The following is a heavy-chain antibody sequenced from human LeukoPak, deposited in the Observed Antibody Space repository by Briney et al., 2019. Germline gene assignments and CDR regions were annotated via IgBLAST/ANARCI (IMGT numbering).Heavy chain of an antibody. J-gene: IGHJ3*02. CDR3: AKYSNLDAFDI. Sequence: NPGGSLRLSCAASGFTFSDYYMSWIRQAPGKGLEWVSYISSSGSTIYYADSVKGRFTISRDNAKNSLYLQMNSLRAEDMALYYCAKYSNLDAFDIWGQGTMVTVSS. CDR1: GFTFSDYY. D-gene: IGHD4-11*01. CDR2: ISSSGSTI. V-gene: IGHV3-11*01.